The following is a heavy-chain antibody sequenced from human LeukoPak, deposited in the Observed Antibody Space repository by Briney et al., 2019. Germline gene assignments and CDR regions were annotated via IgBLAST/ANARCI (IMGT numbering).Heavy chain of an antibody. CDR3: AIAWQADYGADLEDY. CDR2: IYYSGST. V-gene: IGHV4-59*01. D-gene: IGHD4-17*01. J-gene: IGHJ4*02. CDR1: GGSISSYY. Sequence: SETLSLTCTVSGGSISSYYWSWIRQPPGKGLEWIGYIYYSGSTNYNPSHKSRVTISVDTSKNQFSLKLSSVTAADTAVYYCAIAWQADYGADLEDYWGQGTLVTVSS.